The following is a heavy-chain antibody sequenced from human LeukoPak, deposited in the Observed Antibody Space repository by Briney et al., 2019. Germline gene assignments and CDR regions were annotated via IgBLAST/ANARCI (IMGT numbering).Heavy chain of an antibody. CDR3: ASFPGTSRFEY. CDR1: GGSISSYC. D-gene: IGHD1-26*01. Sequence: SETLPLTCTVSGGSISSYCWSWIRQPPGKGLEWIGSICYSGSTNYNPSLKSRVTISVDTSKNQFSLRLSSVTAADTAVYYCASFPGTSRFEYWGQGTLVTVSS. CDR2: ICYSGST. V-gene: IGHV4-59*01. J-gene: IGHJ4*02.